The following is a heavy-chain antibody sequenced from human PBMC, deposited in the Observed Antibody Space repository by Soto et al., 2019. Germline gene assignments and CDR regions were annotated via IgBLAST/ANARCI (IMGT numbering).Heavy chain of an antibody. CDR1: GGTFSSYA. V-gene: IGHV1-69*13. J-gene: IGHJ4*02. D-gene: IGHD3-22*01. Sequence: SVKVSCKASGGTFSSYAISWVRQAPGQGLEWMGGIIPIFGTANYAQKFQGRVTITADESTSTAYMELSSLRSEDTAVYYCAMYYYDSSGYYSGFDYWGQGTLVTVSS. CDR3: AMYYYDSSGYYSGFDY. CDR2: IIPIFGTA.